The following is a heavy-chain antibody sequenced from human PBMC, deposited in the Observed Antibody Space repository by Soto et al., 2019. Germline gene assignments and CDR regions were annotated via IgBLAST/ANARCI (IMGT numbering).Heavy chain of an antibody. Sequence: ASVKVSCKASGYTFTSYGISWVRQAPGQGLEWMGWISAYNGNTNYAQKLQGRVTMTTDTSTSTAYMELRSLRSDDTAVYYCARDRTIFGVVTNDYWGQGTLVTAPQ. CDR3: ARDRTIFGVVTNDY. CDR1: GYTFTSYG. V-gene: IGHV1-18*01. CDR2: ISAYNGNT. D-gene: IGHD3-3*01. J-gene: IGHJ4*02.